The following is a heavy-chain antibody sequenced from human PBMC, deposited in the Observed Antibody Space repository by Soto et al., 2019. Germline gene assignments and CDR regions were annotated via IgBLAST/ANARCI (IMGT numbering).Heavy chain of an antibody. J-gene: IGHJ4*02. CDR3: ARDPVSSSFGFDY. V-gene: IGHV1-18*01. D-gene: IGHD6-6*01. CDR2: ISAYNGHT. CDR1: GYTFTSFG. Sequence: QVQLVQSGAEVKKPGASVKVSCKASGYTFTSFGISWVRQDPGQGLEWVGWISAYNGHTNYAHKLQVRVTMTTDTSTRTAYMELRSLRSDDTAVYYCARDPVSSSFGFDYSGQGTLVTVSS.